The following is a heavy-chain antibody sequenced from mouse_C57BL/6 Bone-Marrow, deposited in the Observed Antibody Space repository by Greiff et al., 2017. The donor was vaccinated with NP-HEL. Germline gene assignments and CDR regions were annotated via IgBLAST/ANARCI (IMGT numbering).Heavy chain of an antibody. CDR1: GFTFSSYT. CDR2: ISGGGGNT. Sequence: EVKLVESGGGLVKPGGSLKLSCAASGFTFSSYTMSWVRQTPEKRLEWVATISGGGGNTYYPDSVKGRFTISRDNAKNTLYLQMSSLRSEDTALYYCARTADYDAMDYWGQGTSVTVSS. D-gene: IGHD1-2*01. J-gene: IGHJ4*01. V-gene: IGHV5-9*01. CDR3: ARTADYDAMDY.